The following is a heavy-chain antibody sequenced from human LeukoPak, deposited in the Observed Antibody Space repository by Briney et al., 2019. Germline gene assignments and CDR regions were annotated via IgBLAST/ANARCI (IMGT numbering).Heavy chain of an antibody. D-gene: IGHD2-15*01. V-gene: IGHV3-21*01. J-gene: IGHJ5*02. Sequence: GGSLRLSCAASGFAFSSYSMNWVRQAPGKGLEWVSSISSSSSYIYYADSVKGRFTISRDNAKNSLYLQMNSLRDGDTAVYYCARGYCSGGSCSTGWFDPWGQGTLVTVSS. CDR1: GFAFSSYS. CDR2: ISSSSSYI. CDR3: ARGYCSGGSCSTGWFDP.